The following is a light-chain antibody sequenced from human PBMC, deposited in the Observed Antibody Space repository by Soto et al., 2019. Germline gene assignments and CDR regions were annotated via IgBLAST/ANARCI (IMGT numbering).Light chain of an antibody. J-gene: IGLJ3*02. CDR2: GNS. CDR3: QSYASSLSGSV. V-gene: IGLV1-40*01. CDR1: SSNIGAGYD. Sequence: QSVLTQPPSVSGAPGQRVTISCTVSSSNIGAGYDVHWYQQLPGTAPKLLIYGNSNRPSGVPDRFSGSKSGTSASLAITGLQAEDEAEAYCQSYASSLSGSVFGGGTKVTVL.